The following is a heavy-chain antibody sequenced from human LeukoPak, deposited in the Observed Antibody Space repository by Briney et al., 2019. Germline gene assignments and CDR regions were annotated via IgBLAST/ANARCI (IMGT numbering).Heavy chain of an antibody. CDR1: GFTFGDYA. J-gene: IGHJ4*02. D-gene: IGHD3-9*01. V-gene: IGHV3-30*02. CDR2: IRYDGSNK. CDR3: AKGRYFDWPIDY. Sequence: GGSLRLSCTASGFTFGDYAMSWVRQAPGKGLEWVAFIRYDGSNKYYADSVKGRFTISRDNSKNTLYLQMNSLRAEDTAVYYCAKGRYFDWPIDYWGQGTLVTVSS.